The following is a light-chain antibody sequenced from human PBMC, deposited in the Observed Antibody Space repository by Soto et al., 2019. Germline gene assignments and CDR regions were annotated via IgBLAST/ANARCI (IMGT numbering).Light chain of an antibody. V-gene: IGLV2-14*03. CDR1: SSDIGGYNY. CDR3: SSYTTISTVV. Sequence: QSVLTQPASVSGSPGQSITISCTGTSSDIGGYNYVSWYQQHPGKAPQLMIYDVSNRPSGLSNRFSGSKSGNTASLTISGLRAEDAADYYCSSYTTISTVVFGGGTKLTVL. CDR2: DVS. J-gene: IGLJ2*01.